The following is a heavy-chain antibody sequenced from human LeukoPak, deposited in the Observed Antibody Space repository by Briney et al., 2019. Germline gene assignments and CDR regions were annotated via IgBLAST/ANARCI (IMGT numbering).Heavy chain of an antibody. Sequence: GGSLRLSCAASGFTFSTYWMSWVRQAPGKGLEWVANIKEGGSEKYYVDSVKGRFTISRDNAKNSLYLQMNSLRAEDTAVYYCAIPRISRFDYWGQGTLVTVSS. CDR1: GFTFSTYW. V-gene: IGHV3-7*03. CDR2: IKEGGSEK. J-gene: IGHJ4*02. D-gene: IGHD2/OR15-2a*01. CDR3: AIPRISRFDY.